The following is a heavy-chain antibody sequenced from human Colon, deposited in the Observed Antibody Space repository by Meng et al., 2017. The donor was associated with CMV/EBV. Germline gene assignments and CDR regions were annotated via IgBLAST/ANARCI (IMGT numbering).Heavy chain of an antibody. D-gene: IGHD1-26*01. CDR2: INPNSGGT. CDR3: ATVSGGDFDY. CDR1: GYTFTGYF. Sequence: QVQLVQSGAEVKKPGASVKVSCKASGYTFTGYFMYWVRQAPGQGLEWMGSINPNSGGTNYAQKFQGRVTMTRDTSINTAYMELIRLRSDDTAVYYCATVSGGDFDYWGQGTLVTVSS. V-gene: IGHV1-2*02. J-gene: IGHJ4*02.